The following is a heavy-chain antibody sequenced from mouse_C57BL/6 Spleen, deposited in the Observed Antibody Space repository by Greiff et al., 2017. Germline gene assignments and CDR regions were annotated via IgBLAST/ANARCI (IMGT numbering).Heavy chain of an antibody. D-gene: IGHD2-5*01. CDR2: IDPENGDT. CDR3: TTRSNYEFAY. Sequence: EVKLQESGAELVRPGASVKLSCTASGFNIKDDYMHWVKQRPEQGLEWIGWIDPENGDTEYASKFQGKATITADTSSNTAYLQLSSLTSEDTAVYYCTTRSNYEFAYWGQGTLVTVSA. CDR1: GFNIKDDY. J-gene: IGHJ3*01. V-gene: IGHV14-4*01.